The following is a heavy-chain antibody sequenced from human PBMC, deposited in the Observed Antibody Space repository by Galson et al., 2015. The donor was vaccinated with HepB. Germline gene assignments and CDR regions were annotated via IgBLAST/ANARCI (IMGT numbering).Heavy chain of an antibody. CDR3: ARARYSYGLRLDGLDY. V-gene: IGHV3-33*07. Sequence: SLRLSCAASGFTFSSYGMCWVRQAPGKGLEWVAVIWYDGSNKYYADSVKGRFTISRDNSKNTLYLQMNSLRAEDTAVYCARARYSYGLRLDGLDYWGQGTLVTVSS. CDR1: GFTFSSYG. CDR2: IWYDGSNK. J-gene: IGHJ4*02. D-gene: IGHD5-18*01.